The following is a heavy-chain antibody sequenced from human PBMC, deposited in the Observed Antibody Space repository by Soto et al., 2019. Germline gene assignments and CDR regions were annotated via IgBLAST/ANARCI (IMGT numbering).Heavy chain of an antibody. CDR3: ARDYSNPRGRFDP. J-gene: IGHJ5*02. D-gene: IGHD4-4*01. CDR2: INQDGSEK. Sequence: GGSLRLSCAASGFTSSGYWMTWVRQAPGKGLEWVANINQDGSEKYYVDSAKGRFTISRDNAKDSLYLQMNSLRAEDTAIYYCARDYSNPRGRFDPWGQGTLVTVSS. CDR1: GFTSSGYW. V-gene: IGHV3-7*01.